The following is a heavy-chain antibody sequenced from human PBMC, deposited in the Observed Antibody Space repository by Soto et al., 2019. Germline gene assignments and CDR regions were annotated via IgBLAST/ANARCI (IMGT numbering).Heavy chain of an antibody. V-gene: IGHV3-23*01. CDR1: GFTFSSYA. Sequence: GGSLRLSCAASGFTFSSYAMSWVRQAPGKGLEWVSAISGSGGSTYYADSVKGRFTISRDNSKNTLYLQMNSLRAEDTAVYYCAKDRVWFGELLGNFDYWGQGTLVTVSS. CDR2: ISGSGGST. CDR3: AKDRVWFGELLGNFDY. D-gene: IGHD3-10*01. J-gene: IGHJ4*02.